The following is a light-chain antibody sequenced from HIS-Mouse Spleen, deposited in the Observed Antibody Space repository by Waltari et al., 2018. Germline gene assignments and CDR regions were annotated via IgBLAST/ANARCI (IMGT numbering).Light chain of an antibody. Sequence: SYELTQPPSVSVSPGQTARIPCSGAALPTKYPYWYQQKSGQAPVLVIYEDSKRPSGIPERFSGSSSGTMATLTISGAQVEDEADYYCYSTDSSGNHRVFGGGTKLTVL. V-gene: IGLV3-10*01. CDR2: EDS. J-gene: IGLJ2*01. CDR1: ALPTKY. CDR3: YSTDSSGNHRV.